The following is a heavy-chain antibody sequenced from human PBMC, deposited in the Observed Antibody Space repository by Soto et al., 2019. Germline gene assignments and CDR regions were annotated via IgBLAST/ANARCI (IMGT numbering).Heavy chain of an antibody. V-gene: IGHV3-23*01. CDR3: VKGKVGHASFHF. J-gene: IGHJ4*02. CDR2: ISDSGSRT. Sequence: GAVRGYCADLGCTCSDSAMSWVRQAPGMGLHWVSTISDSGSRTFYADSVKGRFIISRDNSKNTLYLQMNSLRAEDTAVFYCVKGKVGHASFHFWGPVTLVPVS. CDR1: GCTCSDSA.